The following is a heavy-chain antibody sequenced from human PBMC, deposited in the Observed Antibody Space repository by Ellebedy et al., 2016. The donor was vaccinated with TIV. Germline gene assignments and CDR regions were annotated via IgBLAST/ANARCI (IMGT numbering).Heavy chain of an antibody. V-gene: IGHV3-23*01. Sequence: GESLKISXAASGFTFSSYAMSWVRQAPGKGLEWVSAISGSGGSTYYADSVKGRFTISRDNSKDTLYLQMNSLRAEDTAVYYCAKLVWRGSQLEPPQDASDIWGQGTMVTVSS. CDR2: ISGSGGST. D-gene: IGHD1-1*01. J-gene: IGHJ3*02. CDR1: GFTFSSYA. CDR3: AKLVWRGSQLEPPQDASDI.